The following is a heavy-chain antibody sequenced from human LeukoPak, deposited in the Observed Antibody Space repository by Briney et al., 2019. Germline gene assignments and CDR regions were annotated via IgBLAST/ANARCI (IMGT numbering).Heavy chain of an antibody. CDR2: INHSGST. Sequence: SETLSLTCAVYGGSFGGYYWSWIRQPPGKGLEWIGEINHSGSTNYNPSLKSRVTISVDTSKKQFSLKLSSVTAADTAIYYCARDFSSKNWFDTWGQGTLVTVSS. D-gene: IGHD2/OR15-2a*01. J-gene: IGHJ5*02. CDR3: ARDFSSKNWFDT. CDR1: GGSFGGYY. V-gene: IGHV4-34*01.